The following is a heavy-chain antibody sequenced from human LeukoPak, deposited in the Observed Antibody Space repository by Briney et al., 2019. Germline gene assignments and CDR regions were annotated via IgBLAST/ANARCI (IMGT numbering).Heavy chain of an antibody. V-gene: IGHV4-34*01. CDR3: ARGRGAFGSSSWYRDTWEGRYFDY. D-gene: IGHD6-13*01. CDR2: INHSGST. Sequence: PSETLSLTCAVYGGSFSGYYWSWIRQPPGKGLEWIGEINHSGSTNYNTSLKSRVTISVDTSKNQFSLKLSSVTAADTAVYYCARGRGAFGSSSWYRDTWEGRYFDYWGQGTLVTVSS. CDR1: GGSFSGYY. J-gene: IGHJ4*02.